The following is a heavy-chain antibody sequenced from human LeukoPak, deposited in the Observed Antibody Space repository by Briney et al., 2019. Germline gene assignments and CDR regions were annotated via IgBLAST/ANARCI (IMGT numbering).Heavy chain of an antibody. V-gene: IGHV4-34*01. D-gene: IGHD3-22*01. CDR2: INHSGST. CDR3: ARLVGYYDSSGYYFDY. Sequence: SETLSLTCAVYGGSFSGYYWSWIRQPPGKGLEWIGEINHSGSTNYNPSLKSRVTISVDTSKNQFSLKLSSVTAADTAVHYCARLVGYYDSSGYYFDYWGQGTLVTVSS. J-gene: IGHJ4*02. CDR1: GGSFSGYY.